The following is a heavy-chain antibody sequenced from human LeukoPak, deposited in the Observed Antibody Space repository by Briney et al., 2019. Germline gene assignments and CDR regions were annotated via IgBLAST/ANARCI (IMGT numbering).Heavy chain of an antibody. D-gene: IGHD5-18*01. CDR1: GFTFISDA. V-gene: IGHV3-23*01. CDR2: FSRSGGTT. Sequence: GGVLRLSGAASGFTFISDAMSWVRQAPGKGLDWVSAFSRSGGTTYYADAVKGPLTITRPNSKNTQYVQRKSLRAEGTAVYYCAKGSTNGYSYGSSFDNWGQGRLVTVSS. CDR3: AKGSTNGYSYGSSFDN. J-gene: IGHJ4*02.